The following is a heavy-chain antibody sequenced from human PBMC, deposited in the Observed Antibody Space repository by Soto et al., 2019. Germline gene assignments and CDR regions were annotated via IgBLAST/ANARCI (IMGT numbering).Heavy chain of an antibody. V-gene: IGHV2-26*01. J-gene: IGHJ4*02. CDR3: ARIPSMSSGWYFGY. Sequence: SGPTLVNPTETLTLTCTVSGFSLSNTRMGVSWIRQPPGKALEWLAHIFSNGEKSYRTSLKSGLTISKDTSKSQVVLTMTNMDPLDTATYYCARIPSMSSGWYFGYWGQGALVTVSS. CDR1: GFSLSNTRMG. CDR2: IFSNGEK. D-gene: IGHD6-19*01.